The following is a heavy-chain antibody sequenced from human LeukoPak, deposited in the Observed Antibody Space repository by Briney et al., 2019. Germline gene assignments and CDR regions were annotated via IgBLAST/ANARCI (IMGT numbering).Heavy chain of an antibody. Sequence: GGSLRLSCAASGFTFSSYWMSWVRQAPGKGLEWVANIKQDGSEKYYVDSVKGRFTISRDNAKNSLYLQMNSLRAEDTAVYYCARVGAIFGVVIGGFDYWGQGTLVTVSS. CDR1: GFTFSSYW. D-gene: IGHD3-3*01. V-gene: IGHV3-7*01. J-gene: IGHJ4*02. CDR3: ARVGAIFGVVIGGFDY. CDR2: IKQDGSEK.